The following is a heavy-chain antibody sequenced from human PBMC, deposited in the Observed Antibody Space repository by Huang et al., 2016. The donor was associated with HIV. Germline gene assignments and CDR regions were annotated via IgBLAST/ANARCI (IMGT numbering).Heavy chain of an antibody. J-gene: IGHJ3*02. CDR2: MHQSGDT. CDR3: AREDRNAFDI. V-gene: IGHV4-4*07. Sequence: YFWSWIRQPAGKGPDCIARMHQSGDTKSHPSLWSRVTMSVDTSKNKSSLRLTSVTAADTAVYYCAREDRNAFDIWGQGIMVSVSS. CDR1: YF.